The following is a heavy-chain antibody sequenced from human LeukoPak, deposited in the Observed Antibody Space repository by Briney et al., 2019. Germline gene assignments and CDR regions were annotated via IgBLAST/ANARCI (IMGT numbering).Heavy chain of an antibody. CDR1: GGTFSSYA. J-gene: IGHJ4*02. CDR3: ARDSFGATLALDY. V-gene: IGHV1-69*05. Sequence: ASVKVSCKASGGTFSSYAISWVRQAPGQGLEWMGGIIPIFGTANYAQKFQGRATITTDESTSTAYMELSSLRSEDTAVYYCARDSFGATLALDYWGQGTLVTVSS. CDR2: IIPIFGTA. D-gene: IGHD3-10*01.